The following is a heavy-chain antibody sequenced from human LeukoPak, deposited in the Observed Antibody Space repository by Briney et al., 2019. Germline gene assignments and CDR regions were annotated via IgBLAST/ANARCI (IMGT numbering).Heavy chain of an antibody. D-gene: IGHD5-12*01. V-gene: IGHV4-59*01. CDR1: GGSISSYY. CDR3: ARDLGGYSGYNPGVFDY. J-gene: IGHJ4*02. CDR2: IYYSGST. Sequence: SETLSLTCTVSGGSISSYYWSWFRQPPGKGLEWMGYIYYSGSTNYNPSLKSRVPISVDTSKNQFSLKLSSATAADTAVYYCARDLGGYSGYNPGVFDYWGQGTLVTVSS.